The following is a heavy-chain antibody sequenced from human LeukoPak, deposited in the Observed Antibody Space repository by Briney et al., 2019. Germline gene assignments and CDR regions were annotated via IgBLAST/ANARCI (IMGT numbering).Heavy chain of an antibody. V-gene: IGHV4-38-2*02. D-gene: IGHD6-19*01. Sequence: PSETLSLTCTVSGYSISSGYYWGWIRQPPGKGLEWIGSIYHSGSTYYNPSLKSRVTISVDTSKNQFSLKQSSVTAADTAVYYCARERKSSGWVPIYMDVWGKGTTVTVSS. CDR3: ARERKSSGWVPIYMDV. J-gene: IGHJ6*03. CDR1: GYSISSGYY. CDR2: IYHSGST.